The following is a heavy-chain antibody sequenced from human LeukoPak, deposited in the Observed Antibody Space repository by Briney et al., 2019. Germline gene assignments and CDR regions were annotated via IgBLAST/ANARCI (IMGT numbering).Heavy chain of an antibody. CDR1: GFTFSTYS. CDR2: ISSCSSTI. D-gene: IGHD5-18*01. V-gene: IGHV3-48*02. CDR3: ARDLGYSGDY. J-gene: IGHJ4*02. Sequence: GGSLRLSCAASGFTFSTYSMSWVRQAPGKGLEWLSYISSCSSTIYYADSVKGRFTISRDNAKNSLYLQMNSLRDEDTAVYYCARDLGYSGDYWGQGTLVTVSS.